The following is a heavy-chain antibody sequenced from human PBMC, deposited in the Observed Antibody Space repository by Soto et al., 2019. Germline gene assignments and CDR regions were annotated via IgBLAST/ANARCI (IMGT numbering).Heavy chain of an antibody. CDR3: TKGEPIKLFGVVPGGIDY. J-gene: IGHJ4*02. D-gene: IGHD3-3*01. V-gene: IGHV3-30*18. CDR2: VSYDGSNK. CDR1: GFTFNSCG. Sequence: GESLRLSCAVSGFTFNSCGMHWVRQAPGKGLEWVAVVSYDGSNKYYGDSVKGRFTISRDNSKNTLYLEMNSLRVEDTAVYYCTKGEPIKLFGVVPGGIDYWGQGTLVTVSS.